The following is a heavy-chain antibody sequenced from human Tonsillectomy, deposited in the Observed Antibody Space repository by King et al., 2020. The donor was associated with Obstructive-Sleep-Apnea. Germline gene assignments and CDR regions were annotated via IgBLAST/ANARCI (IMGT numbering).Heavy chain of an antibody. Sequence: VPLQESGPGLVKPSQTLSLTCTVSGGSISSGGYYWSWIRQHPGKGLEWIGYIYYSGSTDYNPSLKSRVTISVDTSKNQFSLKLSSVTAADTAVYYCARSSRDGSNGAYWGQGTLVTVSS. CDR2: IYYSGST. J-gene: IGHJ4*02. CDR1: GGSISSGGYY. CDR3: ARSSRDGSNGAY. V-gene: IGHV4-31*03. D-gene: IGHD5-24*01.